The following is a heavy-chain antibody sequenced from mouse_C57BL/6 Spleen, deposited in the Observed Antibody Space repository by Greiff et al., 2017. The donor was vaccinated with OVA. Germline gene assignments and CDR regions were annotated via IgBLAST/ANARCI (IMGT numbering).Heavy chain of an antibody. CDR3: ERLGTTVVAPFDY. J-gene: IGHJ2*01. CDR2: IYPGDGDT. D-gene: IGHD1-1*01. CDR1: GYAFSSYW. Sequence: QVQLQQSGAELVKPGASVKISCKASGYAFSSYWMNWVKQRPGKGLEWIGQIYPGDGDTNYNGKFKGKATLTADKSSSAAYMQLSSLTSEDSAVYFGERLGTTVVAPFDYWGQGTTLTVSS. V-gene: IGHV1-80*01.